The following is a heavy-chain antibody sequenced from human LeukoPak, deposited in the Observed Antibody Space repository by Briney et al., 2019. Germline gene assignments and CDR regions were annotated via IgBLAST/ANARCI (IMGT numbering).Heavy chain of an antibody. CDR1: GFTFSSYS. D-gene: IGHD6-13*01. Sequence: PGGSLRLSCAASGFTFSSYSMSWFRQAPGKGLEWVANIKQDGSEKYYVDSVKGRFTISRDNAKNSLYLQMNSLRAEDTAVYYCARENVIAAAGTGDYWGQGTLVTVSS. J-gene: IGHJ4*02. CDR3: ARENVIAAAGTGDY. V-gene: IGHV3-7*01. CDR2: IKQDGSEK.